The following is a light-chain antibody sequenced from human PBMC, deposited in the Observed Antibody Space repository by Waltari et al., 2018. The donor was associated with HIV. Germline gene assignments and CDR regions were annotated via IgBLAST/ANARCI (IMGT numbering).Light chain of an antibody. CDR2: DGT. J-gene: IGLJ3*02. CDR1: SNDLGRYDL. Sequence: QSALTQPASVSGSPGQSITISCTGTSNDLGRYDLVSWYQHQPGRSPKLISYDGTKWPSGVSHRFSGSKSGATASLTIAGLQAEDEADYYCCSYAGITTWVFGGGTKVTVL. V-gene: IGLV2-23*01. CDR3: CSYAGITTWV.